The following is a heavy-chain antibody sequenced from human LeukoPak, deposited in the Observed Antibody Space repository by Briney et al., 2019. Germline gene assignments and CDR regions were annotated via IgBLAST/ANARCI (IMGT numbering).Heavy chain of an antibody. CDR1: GYTFVRYA. D-gene: IGHD3-10*01. CDR3: ARECVTMVRALIKGDCGGDY. CDR2: IHTYSGNP. Sequence: ASVNVSCKVSGYTFVRYAINGVRQAPGQGREWVGWIHTYSGNPTYAQGFTGRFVFSLDTSVTTAYLQISSLQAEDTAVYYCARECVTMVRALIKGDCGGDYWGQGTLVTVSS. J-gene: IGHJ4*02. V-gene: IGHV7-4-1*02.